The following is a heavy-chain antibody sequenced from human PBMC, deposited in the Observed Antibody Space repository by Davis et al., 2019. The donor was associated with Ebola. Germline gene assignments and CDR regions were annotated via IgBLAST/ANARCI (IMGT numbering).Heavy chain of an antibody. V-gene: IGHV4-61*09. CDR3: ARDHCSGGSCNVYGMDV. J-gene: IGHJ6*02. D-gene: IGHD2-15*01. CDR1: GGSISSGSYY. CDR2: IYTSGST. Sequence: SETLSLTCTVSGGSISSGSYYWSWTRQPAGKGLEWIGHIYTSGSTTYNSSLKSRVTISIDTSRNQFSLKLSSVTAADTAVYYCARDHCSGGSCNVYGMDVWGQGTTVTVSS.